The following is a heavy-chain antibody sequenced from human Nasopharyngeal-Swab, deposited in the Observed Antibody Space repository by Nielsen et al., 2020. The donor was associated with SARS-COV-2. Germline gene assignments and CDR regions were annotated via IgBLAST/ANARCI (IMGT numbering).Heavy chain of an antibody. J-gene: IGHJ4*02. CDR2: INPNSGGT. V-gene: IGHV1-2*06. D-gene: IGHD5-24*01. CDR1: GYTFTGYY. Sequence: ASMKVSCKASGYTFTGYYMHWVRQAPGQGLEWMGRINPNSGGTNYAQKFQGRVTMTRDTSISTAYMELGRLRSDDTAVYYCARDREMVLDYWGQGTLVTVSS. CDR3: ARDREMVLDY.